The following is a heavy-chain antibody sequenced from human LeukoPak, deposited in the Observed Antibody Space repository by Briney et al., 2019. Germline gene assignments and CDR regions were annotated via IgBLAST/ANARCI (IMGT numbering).Heavy chain of an antibody. CDR2: ISGSGGST. V-gene: IGHV3-23*01. J-gene: IGHJ6*02. D-gene: IGHD3-16*02. CDR3: AKEGRSSHFYYGMDV. CDR1: GFTFSSYA. Sequence: GGSLRLSCAASGFTFSSYAMSWVRQAPGKGLEWVSAISGSGGSTYYADSVKGRFAISRDNSKNTLYLQMNSLRAEDTAVYYCAKEGRSSHFYYGMDVWGQGTTVTVSS.